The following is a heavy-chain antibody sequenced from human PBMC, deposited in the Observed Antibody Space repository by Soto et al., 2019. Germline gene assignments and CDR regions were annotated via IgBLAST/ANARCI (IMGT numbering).Heavy chain of an antibody. Sequence: SVKVSCKASGGTFSSYAISWVRQAPGQGLEWMGGIIPIFGTANYAQKFQGRVTITADESTSTAYMELCSLRSEDTAVYYFARAGYSNYGDYGMDVWGQGTTVTVSS. V-gene: IGHV1-69*13. J-gene: IGHJ6*02. CDR2: IIPIFGTA. CDR1: GGTFSSYA. CDR3: ARAGYSNYGDYGMDV. D-gene: IGHD4-4*01.